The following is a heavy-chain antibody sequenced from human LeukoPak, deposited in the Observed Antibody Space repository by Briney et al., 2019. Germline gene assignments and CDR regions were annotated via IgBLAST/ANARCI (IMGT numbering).Heavy chain of an antibody. CDR2: ISSSSSTI. V-gene: IGHV3-48*01. CDR3: AREGYCSSTSCYDAFDI. Sequence: GGSLRLSCAASGFTFSSYSMNWVRRAPGKGLEWVSYISSSSSTIYHADSVKGRFTISRDNAKNSLYLQMNSLRAEDTAVYYCAREGYCSSTSCYDAFDIWGQGTMVTVSS. D-gene: IGHD2-2*01. J-gene: IGHJ3*02. CDR1: GFTFSSYS.